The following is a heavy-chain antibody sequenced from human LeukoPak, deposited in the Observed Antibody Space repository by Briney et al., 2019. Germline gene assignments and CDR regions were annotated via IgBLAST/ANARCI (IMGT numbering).Heavy chain of an antibody. CDR1: GFTFSSYW. V-gene: IGHV3-7*03. J-gene: IGHJ4*02. CDR2: INQGGSEK. CDR3: ARDSDWNLDY. D-gene: IGHD2-21*02. Sequence: GGSLRLSCAASGFTFSSYWMSWVRQAPEKGLEWVANINQGGSEKYYVDSVRGRFTISRDNAKNSLYLQMNSLRAEDTAVYYCARDSDWNLDYWGQGTLVTVSS.